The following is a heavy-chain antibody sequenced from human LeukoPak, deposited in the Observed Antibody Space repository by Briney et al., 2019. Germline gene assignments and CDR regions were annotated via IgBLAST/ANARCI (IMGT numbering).Heavy chain of an antibody. D-gene: IGHD5-24*01. CDR2: ISGTSRTI. J-gene: IGHJ3*01. Sequence: GGSLRLSCAASGFTFSSYSMNWVRQATGKGLEWVSYISGTSRTIYYADSVKGRFTISRDNAKNSRSLQMNSLRDEDTAVYYGAKDIQLSTWGLGTMVTVSS. CDR3: AKDIQLST. V-gene: IGHV3-48*02. CDR1: GFTFSSYS.